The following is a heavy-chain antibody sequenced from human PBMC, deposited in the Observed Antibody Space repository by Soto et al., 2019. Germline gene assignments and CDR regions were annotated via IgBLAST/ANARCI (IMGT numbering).Heavy chain of an antibody. CDR3: AKDLVPLSRRGFDV. CDR2: IRGGGGTT. Sequence: EVQLLESGGGLVQPGGSLRLSCVGSGSTFSNYGMSWVRQAPGKGLEWVSGIRGGGGTTYYADSVTGRFTISRDYSQNTLYLQMNSLRAEDTALYYCAKDLVPLSRRGFDVWGQGTMVTVSS. J-gene: IGHJ3*01. V-gene: IGHV3-23*01. CDR1: GSTFSNYG.